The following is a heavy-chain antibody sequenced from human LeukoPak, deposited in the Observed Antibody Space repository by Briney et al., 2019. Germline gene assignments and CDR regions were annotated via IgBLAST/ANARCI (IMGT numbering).Heavy chain of an antibody. CDR1: GDSVSSNSAS. V-gene: IGHV6-1*01. CDR3: AKGAYSGNYYFYNVDV. CDR2: TYYRSKWYN. J-gene: IGHJ6*02. Sequence: SQTLSLTCAISGDSVSSNSASWNWLRQSPSRGLEWLGRTYYRSKWYNDYAVSVKSRISINPDTSKNQFSLQLNSVTPEDTAVYYCAKGAYSGNYYFYNVDVWGQGTTVTVSS. D-gene: IGHD5-12*01.